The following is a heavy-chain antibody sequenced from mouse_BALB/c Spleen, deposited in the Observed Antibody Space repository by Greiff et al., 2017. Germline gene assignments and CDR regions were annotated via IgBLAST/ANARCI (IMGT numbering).Heavy chain of an antibody. CDR3: APMITAWFAY. J-gene: IGHJ3*01. CDR1: GYSITSGYY. Sequence: EVQVVESGPGLVKPSQSLSLTCSVTGYSITSGYYWNWIRQFPGNKLEWMGYISYDGSNNYNPSLKNRISITRDTSKNQFFLKLNSVTTEDTATYYCAPMITAWFAYWGQGTLVTVSA. CDR2: ISYDGSN. V-gene: IGHV3-6*02. D-gene: IGHD2-4*01.